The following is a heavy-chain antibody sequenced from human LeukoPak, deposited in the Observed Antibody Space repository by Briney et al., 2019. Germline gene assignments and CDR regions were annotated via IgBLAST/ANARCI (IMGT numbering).Heavy chain of an antibody. D-gene: IGHD3-3*01. CDR2: IYTSWST. Sequence: PSETLSLTCTVSGGSISSYYWSWIRQPAGKGLEWIGRIYTSWSTNYNPSLKSRVTISVDKSKNQFSLKLSSVTAADTAVYYCARDKQAYYDFWSGYYSNWFDPWGQGTLVTVSS. V-gene: IGHV4-4*07. J-gene: IGHJ5*02. CDR3: ARDKQAYYDFWSGYYSNWFDP. CDR1: GGSISSYY.